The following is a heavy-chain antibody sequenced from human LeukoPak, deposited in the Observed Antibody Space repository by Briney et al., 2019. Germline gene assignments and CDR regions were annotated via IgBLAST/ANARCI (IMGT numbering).Heavy chain of an antibody. V-gene: IGHV1-2*02. CDR3: ARDSAGDLDS. Sequence: GALVKVSCKASGYTFTGHYMHWVRQAPGQGLEWMGWINPNSGGTNYAQKFQGRVTMTRDTSISTAYMELSRMRSDDTAVYYCARDSAGDLDSWGQGTLVTVSS. J-gene: IGHJ4*02. D-gene: IGHD7-27*01. CDR1: GYTFTGHY. CDR2: INPNSGGT.